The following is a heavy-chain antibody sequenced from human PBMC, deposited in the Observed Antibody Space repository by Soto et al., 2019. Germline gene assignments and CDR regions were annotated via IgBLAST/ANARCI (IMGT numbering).Heavy chain of an antibody. D-gene: IGHD3-22*01. CDR3: AGGSYDCSGYPAPPDY. CDR1: GGTFSSYA. V-gene: IGHV1-69*01. Sequence: QVQLVQSGAEVKKPGSSVKVSCKASGGTFSSYAISWVRQAPGQGLEWMGGIIPIFGTANYAQKLQGRVTITADETTSTGNREASSLRSEDTGVEYRAGGSYDCSGYPAPPDYWGQGTLVTVSS. J-gene: IGHJ4*02. CDR2: IIPIFGTA.